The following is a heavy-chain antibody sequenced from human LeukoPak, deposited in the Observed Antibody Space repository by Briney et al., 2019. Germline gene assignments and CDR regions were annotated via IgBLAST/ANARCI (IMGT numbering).Heavy chain of an antibody. CDR2: ISSSSYI. V-gene: IGHV3-21*01. J-gene: IGHJ6*02. CDR3: ARGWDSSGSYYYYGIDV. CDR1: GFTFSSYS. Sequence: PGGSLRLSCAASGFTFSSYSMNWVRQAPGKGLEWVSSISSSSYIYYADSVKGRFTISRDNAKNSLYLQMNSLRAEDTAVYYCARGWDSSGSYYYYGIDVWGQRTTVTVSS. D-gene: IGHD3-22*01.